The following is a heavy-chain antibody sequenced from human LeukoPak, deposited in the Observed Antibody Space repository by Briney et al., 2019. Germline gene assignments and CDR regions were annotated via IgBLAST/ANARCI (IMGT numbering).Heavy chain of an antibody. D-gene: IGHD1-26*01. CDR2: INPTGRTT. CDR1: GYTFTXYY. V-gene: IGHV1-46*01. J-gene: IGHJ6*02. CDR3: ARASGSYYVDYYYGMDV. Sequence: KVSCXXSGYTFTXYYMHWVGQAPGQGLEWMGMINPTGRTTSYAHKFQCRLTMTRDSSTSTVYMELSSLRSEDTAVYYCARASGSYYVDYYYGMDVWGQGTTVTVSS.